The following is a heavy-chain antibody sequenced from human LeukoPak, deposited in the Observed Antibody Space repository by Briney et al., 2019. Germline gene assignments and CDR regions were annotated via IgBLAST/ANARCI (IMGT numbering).Heavy chain of an antibody. CDR3: AKGVVSVATRGGFDY. CDR1: GFTFSNYA. Sequence: GGSLRLSCAASGFTFSNYAMNWVRQAPEKGLEWVSIIRGSGGSTYYADSVKGRFTISRDNSKNTLYLQMNSLRADDTATYYCAKGVVSVATRGGFDYWGQGTLVTVSS. D-gene: IGHD2-2*01. CDR2: IRGSGGST. J-gene: IGHJ4*02. V-gene: IGHV3-23*01.